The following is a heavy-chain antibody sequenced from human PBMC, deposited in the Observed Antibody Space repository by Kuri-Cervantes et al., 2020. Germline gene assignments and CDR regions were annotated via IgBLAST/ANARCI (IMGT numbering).Heavy chain of an antibody. Sequence: SVKVSCKASGGTFSSYAISWVRQAPGQGLEWMGGIIPIFGTANYAQKFQGRVTITADESTSTAYMELSSLRSEDTAVYYCARTHLLLWVGEDDSFGIWGQGTMVTVSS. V-gene: IGHV1-69*13. CDR1: GGTFSSYA. CDR2: IIPIFGTA. CDR3: ARTHLLLWVGEDDSFGI. J-gene: IGHJ3*02. D-gene: IGHD3-10*01.